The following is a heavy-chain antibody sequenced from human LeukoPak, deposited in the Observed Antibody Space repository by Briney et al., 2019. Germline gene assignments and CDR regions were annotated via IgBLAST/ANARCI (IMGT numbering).Heavy chain of an antibody. V-gene: IGHV3-21*01. Sequence: GGSLRLSCAASGSTFSSYSMNWVRQAPGKGLEWVSSISSSSSYIYYADSVKGRFTISGDNAKNSLYLQMNSLRAEDTAVYYCARDHRSGYDSRWFDPWGQGTLVTVSP. CDR3: ARDHRSGYDSRWFDP. J-gene: IGHJ5*02. CDR1: GSTFSSYS. D-gene: IGHD5-12*01. CDR2: ISSSSSYI.